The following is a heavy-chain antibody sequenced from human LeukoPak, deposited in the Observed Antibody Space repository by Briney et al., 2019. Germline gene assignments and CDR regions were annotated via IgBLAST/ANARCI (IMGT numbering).Heavy chain of an antibody. CDR2: INHSGST. D-gene: IGHD5/OR15-5a*01. J-gene: IGHJ6*02. CDR3: ARGSLRYYYYGMDV. CDR1: GGSFSGYY. Sequence: PSETLSLTCAVYGGSFSGYYWSWIRQPPGKGLEWIGEINHSGSTNYNPSLKSRVTISVDTSKNQFSLKLSSVTAADTAVYYCARGSLRYYYYGMDVWGQGTTVTVSS. V-gene: IGHV4-34*01.